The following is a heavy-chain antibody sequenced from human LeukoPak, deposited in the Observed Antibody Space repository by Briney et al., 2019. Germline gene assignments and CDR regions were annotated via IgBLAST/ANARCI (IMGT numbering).Heavy chain of an antibody. Sequence: SETLSLTCTVSGGSISSSSYYWGWIRQPPGKGLGWVGSIYYSGSTYYNPSLKSRVTISVDTSKNQFSLKLSSVTAPDTAVYYGARGGYWFDPWGQGTLVTVSS. CDR1: GGSISSSSYY. CDR3: ARGGYWFDP. J-gene: IGHJ5*02. CDR2: IYYSGST. D-gene: IGHD3-16*01. V-gene: IGHV4-39*01.